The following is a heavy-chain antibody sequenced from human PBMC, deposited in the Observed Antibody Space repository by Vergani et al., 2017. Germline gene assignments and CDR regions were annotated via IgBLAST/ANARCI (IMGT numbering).Heavy chain of an antibody. CDR1: GGTFSSYT. CDR2: INPNSGGT. J-gene: IGHJ4*02. D-gene: IGHD5-12*01. Sequence: QVQLVQSGAEVKKPGSSVKVSCKASGGTFSSYTISWVRQAPGQGLEWMGWINPNSGGTNYAQKFQGRVTMTRDTSISTAYMELSRLRSDDTAVYYCAIGDSYSGPFGYWGQGTLVTVSS. V-gene: IGHV1-2*02. CDR3: AIGDSYSGPFGY.